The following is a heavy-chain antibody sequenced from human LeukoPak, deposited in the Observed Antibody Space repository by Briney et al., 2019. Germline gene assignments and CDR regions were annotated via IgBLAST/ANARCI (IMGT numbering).Heavy chain of an antibody. Sequence: SVKVSCKASGGTFSSYAISWVRQAPGQGLEWMGGIIPIFGTANYAQKFQGRVTITTDESTSTAYMELSSLRSEDTAVYYCAREEGDNWNAFDIWGQGTMVTVSS. CDR1: GGTFSSYA. J-gene: IGHJ3*02. CDR2: IIPIFGTA. D-gene: IGHD1-20*01. CDR3: AREEGDNWNAFDI. V-gene: IGHV1-69*05.